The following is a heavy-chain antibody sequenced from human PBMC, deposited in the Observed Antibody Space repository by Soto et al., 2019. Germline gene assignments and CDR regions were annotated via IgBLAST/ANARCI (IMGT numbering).Heavy chain of an antibody. Sequence: GGSLRLSGAASGVAFRSYAMNWGLQAPGKGLEWVSVISGSDGSTYYADSVKGRFTISRDNSKNTLNLQMNSLRAEDTAVYYCARRSSSWYFDYWGQGT. CDR1: GVAFRSYA. CDR3: ARRSSSWYFDY. J-gene: IGHJ4*02. V-gene: IGHV3-23*01. D-gene: IGHD6-13*01. CDR2: ISGSDGST.